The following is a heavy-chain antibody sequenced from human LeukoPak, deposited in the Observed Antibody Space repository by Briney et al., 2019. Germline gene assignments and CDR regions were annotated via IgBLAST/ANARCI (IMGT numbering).Heavy chain of an antibody. CDR1: GYSFTSYW. V-gene: IGHV5-51*01. D-gene: IGHD6-13*01. CDR3: ARQGIAAAGSPPGYYYMDV. Sequence: GESLKISCKGSGYSFTSYWIGWVRQMPGKGLEWMGIIYPGDSDTRYSPSFQGQVTISADKSISTAYLQWSSLKALDTAMYYCARQGIAAAGSPPGYYYMDVWGKGTTVTVSS. J-gene: IGHJ6*03. CDR2: IYPGDSDT.